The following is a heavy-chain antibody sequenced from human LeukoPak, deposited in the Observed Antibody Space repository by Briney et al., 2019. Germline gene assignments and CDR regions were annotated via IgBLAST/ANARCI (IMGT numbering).Heavy chain of an antibody. CDR1: GFTFSTYG. V-gene: IGHV3-30*04. J-gene: IGHJ4*02. D-gene: IGHD2-15*01. CDR3: AKSCSGGSCYSGFDY. CDR2: ISNDGSNK. Sequence: GRSLRLSCAASGFTFSTYGIHWVRQAPGKGLEWVAVISNDGSNKYYADSVKGRFTTSRDNAKNSLYLQMNSLRAEDTAVYYCAKSCSGGSCYSGFDYWGQGTLVTVSS.